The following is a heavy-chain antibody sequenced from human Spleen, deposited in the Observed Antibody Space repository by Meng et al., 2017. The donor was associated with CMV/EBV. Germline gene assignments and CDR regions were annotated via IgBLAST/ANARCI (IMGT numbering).Heavy chain of an antibody. D-gene: IGHD1-26*01. J-gene: IGHJ4*02. Sequence: QVQLKQWGEGLLKPSETLSLTCAVYGGSISSYYWSWFRQPAGKGLEWIGRIYTSGSTNYNPSLKSRVTMSVDTSKNQFSLKLSSVTAADTAVYYCAGQISVGYFDYWGQGTLVTISS. V-gene: IGHV4-59*10. CDR2: IYTSGST. CDR3: AGQISVGYFDY. CDR1: GGSISSYY.